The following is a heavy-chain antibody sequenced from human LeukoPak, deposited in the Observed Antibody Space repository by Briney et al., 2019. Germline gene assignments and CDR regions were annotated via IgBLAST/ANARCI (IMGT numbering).Heavy chain of an antibody. Sequence: ASVKVSCKASGYTFTSYGISWVRQAPGQGLEWMGWISAYNGNTNYAQKFQGRVTMTRNTSISTAYMELSSLRSEDTAVYYCAREYYDILTGYYNVGGDWGQGTLVTVSS. J-gene: IGHJ4*02. CDR1: GYTFTSYG. V-gene: IGHV1-18*01. CDR3: AREYYDILTGYYNVGGD. D-gene: IGHD3-9*01. CDR2: ISAYNGNT.